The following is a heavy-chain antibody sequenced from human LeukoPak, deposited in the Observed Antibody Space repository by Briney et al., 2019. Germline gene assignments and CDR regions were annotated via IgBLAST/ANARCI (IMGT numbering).Heavy chain of an antibody. D-gene: IGHD3-16*02. J-gene: IGHJ4*02. CDR1: GFTFSSYV. Sequence: GGSLRLSCSASGFTFSSYVMQWVRQAPGKGLEWVGRIKSKTDGGTTDYAAPVKGRFTIARDDSKNTLYLQMNSLKTEDTAVYYCTTVMITFGGVIAKNWGQGTLVTVSS. CDR2: IKSKTDGGTT. V-gene: IGHV3-15*01. CDR3: TTVMITFGGVIAKN.